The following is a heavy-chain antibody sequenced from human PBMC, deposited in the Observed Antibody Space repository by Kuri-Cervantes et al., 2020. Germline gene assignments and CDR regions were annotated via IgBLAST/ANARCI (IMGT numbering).Heavy chain of an antibody. J-gene: IGHJ6*02. D-gene: IGHD5-18*01. CDR1: GYTLTGYY. Sequence: ASVKVSCKASGYTLTGYYMHWVRQAPGQGLEWMGWINPNSGGTNYAQKFQGRVTMTRDTSISTAYMELSRLRSDDTAVYYCASLDTAIDYYGMDVWGQGTTVTVSS. CDR3: ASLDTAIDYYGMDV. V-gene: IGHV1-2*02. CDR2: INPNSGGT.